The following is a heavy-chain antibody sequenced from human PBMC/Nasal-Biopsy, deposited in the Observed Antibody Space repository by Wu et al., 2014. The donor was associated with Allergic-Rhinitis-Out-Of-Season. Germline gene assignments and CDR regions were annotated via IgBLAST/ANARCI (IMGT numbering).Heavy chain of an antibody. CDR3: AKARCASSDCFLPNQ. D-gene: IGHD2/OR15-2a*01. CDR1: GFTFEYYA. V-gene: IGHV3-23*01. Sequence: LRLSCATSGFTFEYYAINWVRQAPGKGLEWLSLVSDTGTATYYADSVRGRFTISKDSSTKTVYLQMNSLRAEDTAMYYCAKARCASSDCFLPNQWGQGTLVTVSS. CDR2: VSDTGTAT. J-gene: IGHJ4*02.